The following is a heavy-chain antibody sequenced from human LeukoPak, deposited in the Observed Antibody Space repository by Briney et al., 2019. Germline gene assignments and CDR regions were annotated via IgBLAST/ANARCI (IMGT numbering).Heavy chain of an antibody. V-gene: IGHV3-7*01. Sequence: PGGSLRLSRTASGFTFSHYWMDWVRQAPGKGLEWVANINQDGSVKYYVDSVKGRFTISRDNTKNSLSLRMDSLRDDDTAVYYCSRSLEYSGQGTLVTVSS. CDR3: SRSLEY. CDR1: GFTFSHYW. CDR2: INQDGSVK. J-gene: IGHJ4*01.